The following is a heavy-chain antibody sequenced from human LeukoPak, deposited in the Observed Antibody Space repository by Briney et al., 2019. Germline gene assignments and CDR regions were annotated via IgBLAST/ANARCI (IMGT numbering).Heavy chain of an antibody. CDR1: GFTFSNAW. D-gene: IGHD1-26*01. V-gene: IGHV3-15*01. Sequence: PGGSLRLSCAASGFTFSNAWMSWVRQAPGKGLEWVGCIKSKTDGGTTDYAAPVKGRFTISRDDSKNTLYLQMNSLKTEDTGVYYCTTIRRGATDYWGQGTLVTVSS. J-gene: IGHJ4*02. CDR3: TTIRRGATDY. CDR2: IKSKTDGGTT.